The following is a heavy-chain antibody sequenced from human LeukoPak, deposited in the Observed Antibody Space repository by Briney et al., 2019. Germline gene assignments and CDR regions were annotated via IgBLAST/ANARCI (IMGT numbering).Heavy chain of an antibody. CDR1: GFTFSGSA. Sequence: PGGPLRLSCAASGFTFSGSAMHWVRQASGKGLEWVGRIRSKANSYATAYAASVKGRFTISRDDSKNTAYLQMNSLQTEDTAVYYCTRQPSSSTDYWGQGTLVTVSS. CDR2: IRSKANSYAT. V-gene: IGHV3-73*01. CDR3: TRQPSSSTDY. D-gene: IGHD2-15*01. J-gene: IGHJ4*02.